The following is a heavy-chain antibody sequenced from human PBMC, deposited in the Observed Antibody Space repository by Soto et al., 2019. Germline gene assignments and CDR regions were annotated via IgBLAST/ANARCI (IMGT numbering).Heavy chain of an antibody. V-gene: IGHV1-18*01. D-gene: IGHD3-9*01. CDR1: GYTFTSYG. CDR2: ISAYNGNT. Sequence: ASVKVSCKASGYTFTSYGISWVRQAPGQGLEWMGWISAYNGNTNYAQKLQGRVTMTTDTSTSTAYMALRSLRSDDTAVYYCAREADTYYYYGMDVWGQGTTVTVSS. J-gene: IGHJ6*02. CDR3: AREADTYYYYGMDV.